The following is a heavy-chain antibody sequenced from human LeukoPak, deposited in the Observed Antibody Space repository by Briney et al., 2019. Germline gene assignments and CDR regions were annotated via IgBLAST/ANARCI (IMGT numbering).Heavy chain of an antibody. CDR3: AKVSRDIVVVVAALTFFDY. Sequence: GGSLRLSCAASGFTFSDYYMSWIRQAPGKGLEWVSYISSSGSTIYYADSVKGRFTISRDNSKNTLYLQMNSLRAEDTAVYYCAKVSRDIVVVVAALTFFDYWGQGTLVTVSS. J-gene: IGHJ4*02. D-gene: IGHD2-15*01. CDR1: GFTFSDYY. V-gene: IGHV3-11*01. CDR2: ISSSGSTI.